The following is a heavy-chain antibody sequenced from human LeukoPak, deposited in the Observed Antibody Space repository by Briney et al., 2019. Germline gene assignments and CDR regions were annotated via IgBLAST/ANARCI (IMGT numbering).Heavy chain of an antibody. CDR3: ARNGGSYSFDF. D-gene: IGHD1-26*01. V-gene: IGHV4-59*01. CDR1: GGSISSYY. CDR2: MYYSGST. J-gene: IGHJ4*02. Sequence: SETLSPTCIVSGGSISSYYWSWIRQPPGKGLEWIGYMYYSGSTNYNPPLKSRVTILVDTSRNQFSLKLRSVTAADTAVYYCARNGGSYSFDFWGQGTLVTASS.